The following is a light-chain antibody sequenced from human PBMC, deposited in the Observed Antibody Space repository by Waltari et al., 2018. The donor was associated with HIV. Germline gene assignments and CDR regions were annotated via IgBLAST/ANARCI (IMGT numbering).Light chain of an antibody. Sequence: QPKMTQAPSASKTPGQRITMSCSGSKSNIGNNFIYWYQQIPGAAPRLVMAGNDGGPAGVPDGFSGTKSGTSACLAITDLRLDDEATYVCASWDDNLRHWVFGGGTKLTVL. CDR2: GND. CDR1: KSNIGNNF. CDR3: ASWDDNLRHWV. V-gene: IGLV1-47*01. J-gene: IGLJ3*02.